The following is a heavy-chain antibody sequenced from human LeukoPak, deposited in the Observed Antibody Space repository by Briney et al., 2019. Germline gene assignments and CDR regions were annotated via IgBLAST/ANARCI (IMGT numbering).Heavy chain of an antibody. Sequence: SQTLSLTCAISGDSVSSNTAAWNWVRQSPSRGLEWLGRTYYRSNWYYDYATSVSSSMAINPDTSKNLFSLQLNSVTPEDTAVYYCARDPGYYYAMDVWGQGTTVTVSS. CDR1: GDSVSSNTAA. D-gene: IGHD2-15*01. J-gene: IGHJ6*02. V-gene: IGHV6-1*01. CDR3: ARDPGYYYAMDV. CDR2: TYYRSNWYY.